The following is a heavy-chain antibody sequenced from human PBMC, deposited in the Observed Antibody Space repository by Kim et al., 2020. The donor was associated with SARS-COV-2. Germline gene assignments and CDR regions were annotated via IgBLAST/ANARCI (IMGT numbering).Heavy chain of an antibody. J-gene: IGHJ6*02. CDR1: GGTFSSYA. CDR3: ASSSPGYSYGFRYYGMDV. CDR2: IIPIFGTA. Sequence: SVKVSCKASGGTFSSYAISWVRQAPGQGLEWMGGIIPIFGTANYAQKFQGRVTITADESTSTAYMELSSLRSEDTAVYYCASSSPGYSYGFRYYGMDVWGQGTTVTVSS. D-gene: IGHD5-18*01. V-gene: IGHV1-69*13.